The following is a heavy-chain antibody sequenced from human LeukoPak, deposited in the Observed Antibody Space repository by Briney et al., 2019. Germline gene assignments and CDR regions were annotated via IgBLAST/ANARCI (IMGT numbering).Heavy chain of an antibody. CDR2: IRNKGNSYIT. CDR1: GYRFSDHH. J-gene: IGHJ6*02. CDR3: ARAAYEHGLDV. V-gene: IGHV3-72*01. Sequence: GGSLRLSRVASGYRFSDHHMDWARQAPGKGLEWVARIRNKGNSYITEYGASVRGRFTISRDDSQDSLYLQMNSPKTDDTAVYYCARAAYEHGLDVWGQGTTVIVSS. D-gene: IGHD5-12*01.